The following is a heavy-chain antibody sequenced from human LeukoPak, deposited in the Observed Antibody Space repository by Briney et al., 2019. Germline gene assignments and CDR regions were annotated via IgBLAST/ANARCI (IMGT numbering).Heavy chain of an antibody. D-gene: IGHD3-10*01. J-gene: IGHJ6*03. Sequence: SETLSLTCTVSGGSISSYYWSWIRQPPGKGLEWIGYIYYSGSTNYNPSLKSRVTISVDTSKNQFSPKLSSVTAADTAVYYCARAPAGFGETLYYYYMDVWGKGTTVTISS. V-gene: IGHV4-59*01. CDR1: GGSISSYY. CDR2: IYYSGST. CDR3: ARAPAGFGETLYYYYMDV.